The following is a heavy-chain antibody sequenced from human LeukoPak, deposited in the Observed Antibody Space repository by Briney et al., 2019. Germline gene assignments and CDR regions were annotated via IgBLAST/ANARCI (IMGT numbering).Heavy chain of an antibody. J-gene: IGHJ4*02. CDR2: IYTSGST. CDR3: ARDRNYYGSGSWYYFDY. CDR1: GGSIGSGSYY. V-gene: IGHV4-61*02. D-gene: IGHD3-10*01. Sequence: PSETLSLTCTVSGGSIGSGSYYWSWIRQPAGKGLEWIGRIYTSGSTNYNPSLKSRVTISVDTSKNQFSLKLSSVTAADTAVYYCARDRNYYGSGSWYYFDYWGQGTLVTVSS.